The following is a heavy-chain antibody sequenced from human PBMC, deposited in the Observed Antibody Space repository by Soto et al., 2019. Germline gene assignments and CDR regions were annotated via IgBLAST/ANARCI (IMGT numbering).Heavy chain of an antibody. Sequence: ASVKVSCKASGYTFTSYDINWVRQATGQGLEWMGWMNPNSGNTGYAQKFQGRVTMTRNTSISTGDMELGSLRSEDTAVYYCARGLAEGSSLITMVRGTKYYYMDVWGKGTTVTVSS. V-gene: IGHV1-8*01. CDR2: MNPNSGNT. D-gene: IGHD3-10*01. J-gene: IGHJ6*03. CDR3: ARGLAEGSSLITMVRGTKYYYMDV. CDR1: GYTFTSYD.